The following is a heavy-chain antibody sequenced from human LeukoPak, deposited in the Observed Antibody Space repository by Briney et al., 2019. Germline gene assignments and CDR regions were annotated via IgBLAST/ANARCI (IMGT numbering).Heavy chain of an antibody. CDR3: GYCSSTSCYTNYYYYMDV. Sequence: PSETLTLTCTVSGGSISSYYWSWIRQPPGKGLEWIGYIYYSGSTNYNPSLKSRVTISVDTSKNQFSLKLSSVTAADTAVYYCGYCSSTSCYTNYYYYMDVWGKGTTVTVSS. J-gene: IGHJ6*03. CDR1: GGSISSYY. D-gene: IGHD2-2*02. CDR2: IYYSGST. V-gene: IGHV4-59*01.